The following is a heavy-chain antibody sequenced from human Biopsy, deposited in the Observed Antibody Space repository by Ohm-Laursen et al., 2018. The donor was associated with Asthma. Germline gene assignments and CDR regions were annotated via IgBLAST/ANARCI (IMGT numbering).Heavy chain of an antibody. J-gene: IGHJ4*02. CDR3: ARHWDWGSFFDY. D-gene: IGHD7-27*01. Sequence: GTLSLTCTVSGGSMSSSSYYWGWIRQPLGKGLEWMGSISYTGSAYHNPSLKSRVTMSVDTSKNHFSLKLSSVTAADTAVYYCARHWDWGSFFDYWGQGTPVTVSS. V-gene: IGHV4-39*01. CDR2: ISYTGSA. CDR1: GGSMSSSSYY.